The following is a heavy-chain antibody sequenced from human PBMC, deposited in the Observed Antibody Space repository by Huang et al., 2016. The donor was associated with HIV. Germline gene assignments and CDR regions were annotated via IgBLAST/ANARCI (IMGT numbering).Heavy chain of an antibody. V-gene: IGHV3-9*01. Sequence: VQLVESGGGLVQHGWSLRFSWAASGFAFSQYAVHWVRQSPGKGLEWVSGIGGNSGDIAYAASVRGRFVISRDNAKKSLYLKMNGLRLEDTALYFCVIMDDYFDYWGQGVLVGVSS. CDR1: GFAFSQYA. J-gene: IGHJ4*02. CDR3: VIMDDYFDY. D-gene: IGHD2-8*01. CDR2: IGGNSGDI.